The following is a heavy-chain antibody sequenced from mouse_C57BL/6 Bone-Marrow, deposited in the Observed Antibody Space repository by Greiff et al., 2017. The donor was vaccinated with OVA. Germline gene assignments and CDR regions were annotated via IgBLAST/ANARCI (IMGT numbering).Heavy chain of an antibody. V-gene: IGHV5-17*01. J-gene: IGHJ1*03. CDR3: ARSSSYGYFDV. D-gene: IGHD1-1*01. Sequence: EVMLVESGGGLVKPGGSLKLSCAASGFTFSDYGMHWVRQAPEKGLEWVAYISSGSSTIYYANTVKGRFTISRDNAKNTLFLQMTSLRSEDTAMYYCARSSSYGYFDVWGTGTTVTVSS. CDR2: ISSGSSTI. CDR1: GFTFSDYG.